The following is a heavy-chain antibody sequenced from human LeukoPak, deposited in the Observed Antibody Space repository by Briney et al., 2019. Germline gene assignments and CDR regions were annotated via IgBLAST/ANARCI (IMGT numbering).Heavy chain of an antibody. V-gene: IGHV3-74*01. CDR1: GFTFSSYS. J-gene: IGHJ4*02. CDR3: ARGPNSNWSGLDF. Sequence: GGSLRLSCAASGFTFSSYSMNWVRQAPGKGLVWVSRISPTGSTTSYADSVKGRFTVSRDNAKNTLYLQVNNLRAEDTAVYYCARGPNSNWSGLDFWGQGTLVTVSS. D-gene: IGHD6-6*01. CDR2: ISPTGSTT.